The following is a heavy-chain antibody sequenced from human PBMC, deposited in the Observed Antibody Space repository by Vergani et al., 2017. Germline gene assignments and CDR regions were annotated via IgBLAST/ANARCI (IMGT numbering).Heavy chain of an antibody. D-gene: IGHD2-8*01. CDR2: INPSGGST. CDR3: ARDRCTNGVCYGYFDY. CDR1: GYTFTSYY. Sequence: QVQLVQSGAEVKKPGASVKVSCKASGYTFTSYYMHWVRQAPGQGLEWMGIINPSGGSTSYAQKFQGRVTMTRDTSTSTVYMELSSLRSEDTAVYYCARDRCTNGVCYGYFDYWGQGTLVTVSS. V-gene: IGHV1-46*01. J-gene: IGHJ4*02.